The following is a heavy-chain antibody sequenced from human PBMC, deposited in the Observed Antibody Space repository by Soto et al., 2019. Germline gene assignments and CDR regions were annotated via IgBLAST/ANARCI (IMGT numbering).Heavy chain of an antibody. J-gene: IGHJ6*02. CDR2: INSDGSST. V-gene: IGHV3-74*01. Sequence: GGALRLSCAASVFTFSSYWMHWVRQAPGKGLVWVSRINSDGSSTSYADSVKGRFTISRDNAKNTLYLQMNSLRAEDTAVYYCATAKLDYYYYYGIDVWGQGTTVTVSS. D-gene: IGHD1-7*01. CDR3: ATAKLDYYYYYGIDV. CDR1: VFTFSSYW.